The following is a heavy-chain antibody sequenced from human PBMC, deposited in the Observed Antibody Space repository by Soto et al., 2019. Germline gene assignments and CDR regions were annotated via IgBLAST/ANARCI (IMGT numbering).Heavy chain of an antibody. CDR3: ARDLQAGTDNVNWFAP. CDR2: IAYDGSNK. J-gene: IGHJ5*02. CDR1: GFSISRSA. D-gene: IGHD1-1*01. V-gene: IGHV3-30*04. Sequence: QVQLLESGGGVVQPGRSLRLSCAASGFSISRSAMHWVRQAPGKGPEWVAVIAYDGSNKWYADSAKGRFTISRDNSKNTLYLHMTSLRGEDTAVYYCARDLQAGTDNVNWFAPWGQGTLVTVSS.